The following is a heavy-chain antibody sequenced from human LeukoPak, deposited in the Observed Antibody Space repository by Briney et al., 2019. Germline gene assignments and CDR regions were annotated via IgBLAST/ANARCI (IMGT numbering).Heavy chain of an antibody. J-gene: IGHJ6*03. CDR3: ARLGGPDYYFYYYMDV. Sequence: GGSLRLSCAASGFTFHDFAMSWVRQAPGKGLESVSGVNWNGDGTGYADSVEGRFTISRDNAKNSLYLQMNSLRVDDTALYYCARLGGPDYYFYYYMDVWGKGTTVTVSS. V-gene: IGHV3-20*04. CDR1: GFTFHDFA. D-gene: IGHD1-26*01. CDR2: VNWNGDGT.